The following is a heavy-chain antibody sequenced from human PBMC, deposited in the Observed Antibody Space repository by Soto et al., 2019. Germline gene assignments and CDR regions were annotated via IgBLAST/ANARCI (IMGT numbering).Heavy chain of an antibody. Sequence: PSETLSLTCTVSGGSISSYYWSWIRQPPGKGLEWIGYIYYSGGTNYNPSLKSRVTISVDTSKNQFSLKLSSVTAADTAVYYCARDERGSYSDWFDPWGQGTLVTVSS. V-gene: IGHV4-59*01. CDR1: GGSISSYY. CDR3: ARDERGSYSDWFDP. J-gene: IGHJ5*02. CDR2: IYYSGGT. D-gene: IGHD1-26*01.